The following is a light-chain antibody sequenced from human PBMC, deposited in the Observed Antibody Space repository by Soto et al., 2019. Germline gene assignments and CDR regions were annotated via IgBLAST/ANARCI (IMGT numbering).Light chain of an antibody. CDR3: QSYDSSLSGWV. CDR1: RSNIGAGYD. J-gene: IGLJ3*02. CDR2: GNS. Sequence: QSVLTQPPSVSGAPGQRVTIPCTGSRSNIGAGYDVHWYQQLPGTAPKLLMYGNSNRPSGVPDRFFGSKSGTSASLAISGLQAEDEADYYCQSYDSSLSGWVFGGGTKVTVL. V-gene: IGLV1-40*01.